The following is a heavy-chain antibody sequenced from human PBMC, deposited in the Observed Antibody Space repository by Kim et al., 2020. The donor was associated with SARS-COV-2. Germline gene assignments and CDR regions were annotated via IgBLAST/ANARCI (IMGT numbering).Heavy chain of an antibody. D-gene: IGHD1-7*01. Sequence: SETLSLTCAVYGGSFSGYYWSWIRQPPGKGLEWIGEINHSGSTNYNPSLKSRVTISVDTSKNQFSLKLSSVTAADTAVYYCASGAPTGTTSGWYFDLWGRGTLVTVSS. CDR1: GGSFSGYY. CDR3: ASGAPTGTTSGWYFDL. CDR2: INHSGST. V-gene: IGHV4-34*01. J-gene: IGHJ2*01.